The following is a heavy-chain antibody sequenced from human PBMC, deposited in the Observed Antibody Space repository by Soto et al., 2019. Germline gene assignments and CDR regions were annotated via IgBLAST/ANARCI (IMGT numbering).Heavy chain of an antibody. CDR3: ARLGRRGMWELLYFDY. J-gene: IGHJ4*02. Sequence: SETLSLTCTVSGGSISSSSYYWGWIRQPPGKGLEWIGSIYYSGSTYYNPSLKSRVTISVDTSKNQFSLKLSSVTAADTAVYYCARLGRRGMWELLYFDYWGQGTLVTVSS. D-gene: IGHD1-26*01. CDR2: IYYSGST. V-gene: IGHV4-39*01. CDR1: GGSISSSSYY.